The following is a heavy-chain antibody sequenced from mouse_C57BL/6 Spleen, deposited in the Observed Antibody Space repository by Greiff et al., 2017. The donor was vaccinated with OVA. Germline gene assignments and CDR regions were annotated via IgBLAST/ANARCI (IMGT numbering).Heavy chain of an antibody. D-gene: IGHD2-2*01. CDR2: ISSGSSTI. J-gene: IGHJ4*01. Sequence: DVMLVESGGGLVKPGGSLKLSCAASGFTFSDYGMHWVRQAPEKGLEWVAYISSGSSTIYYADTVKGRFTISRDNAKNTLFLQMTSLRSEDTAMYYCARRVYGYDNYAMDYWGQGTSVTVSS. CDR3: ARRVYGYDNYAMDY. CDR1: GFTFSDYG. V-gene: IGHV5-17*01.